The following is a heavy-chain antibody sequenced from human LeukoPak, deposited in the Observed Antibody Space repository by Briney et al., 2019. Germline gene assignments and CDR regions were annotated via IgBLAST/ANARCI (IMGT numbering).Heavy chain of an antibody. Sequence: ASVKVSCKASGYTFTGYYMHWVRQAPGQGLEWMGWINPNSGGTNYAQKFQGRVTMTRDTSISTAYMELSRLRSDDTAVYYCARTHDFWSGYFQTPRSYYFDYWGQGTLVTVSS. D-gene: IGHD3-3*01. CDR1: GYTFTGYY. CDR3: ARTHDFWSGYFQTPRSYYFDY. V-gene: IGHV1-2*02. J-gene: IGHJ4*02. CDR2: INPNSGGT.